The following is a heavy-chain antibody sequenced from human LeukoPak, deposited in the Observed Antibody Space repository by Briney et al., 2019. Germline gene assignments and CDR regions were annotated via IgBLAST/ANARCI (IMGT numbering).Heavy chain of an antibody. Sequence: ASVKVSCKASGYTFNTYNINWVRQAPGQGLEWMGWISTYNDNTNYAQKFQGRVTMTTDTSTSTAYMELRSLRSDDTAVYYCARARVRAARPEDYWGQGTLVTVSS. CDR3: ARARVRAARPEDY. D-gene: IGHD6-6*01. J-gene: IGHJ4*02. CDR1: GYTFNTYN. V-gene: IGHV1-18*01. CDR2: ISTYNDNT.